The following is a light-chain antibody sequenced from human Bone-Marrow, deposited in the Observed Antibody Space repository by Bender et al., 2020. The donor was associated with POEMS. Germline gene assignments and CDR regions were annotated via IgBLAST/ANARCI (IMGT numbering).Light chain of an antibody. CDR3: QSYDNTLGGFVL. CDR2: DNI. J-gene: IGLJ3*02. Sequence: QSVLTQPPSVSGAPGQRVSISCTGSSSNIGAGYHVHWYQQLPGTAPKLLIFDNINRPSGVPDRFSGSKSGTSASLAITGLQAEDEADYFCQSYDNTLGGFVLFGGGTKLTVL. CDR1: SSNIGAGYH. V-gene: IGLV1-40*01.